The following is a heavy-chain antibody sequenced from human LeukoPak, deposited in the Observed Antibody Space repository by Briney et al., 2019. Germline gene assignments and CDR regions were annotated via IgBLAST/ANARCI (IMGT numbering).Heavy chain of an antibody. J-gene: IGHJ4*02. CDR2: ISGSGGST. CDR3: AKDPSFLDCSGGSCYDY. CDR1: GFTYSSYA. V-gene: IGHV3-23*01. Sequence: GGSLRLSCAASGFTYSSYAMSWVRQAPGKGLEWVSAISGSGGSTYYADSVKGRFTISRDNSKNTLYLQMNSLRAEDTAVYYCAKDPSFLDCSGGSCYDYWGQGTLVTVSS. D-gene: IGHD2-15*01.